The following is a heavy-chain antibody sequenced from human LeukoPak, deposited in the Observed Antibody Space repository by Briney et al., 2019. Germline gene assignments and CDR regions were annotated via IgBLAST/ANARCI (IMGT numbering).Heavy chain of an antibody. D-gene: IGHD5-18*01. CDR1: GFNFSTYW. J-gene: IGHJ4*02. V-gene: IGHV3-7*01. CDR3: ARDAGYGYDRFDY. Sequence: GGSLRLSCAASGFNFSTYWMTWVRQVPGKGLEWVANIKEDGSEIYYVDALKGRFTISRDNAKNSLYLQMDSLRAEDTAVYYCARDAGYGYDRFDYWGQGTQVTVSS. CDR2: IKEDGSEI.